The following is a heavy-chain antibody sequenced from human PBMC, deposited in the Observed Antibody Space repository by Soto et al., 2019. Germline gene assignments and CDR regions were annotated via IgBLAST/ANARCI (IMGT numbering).Heavy chain of an antibody. D-gene: IGHD3-10*01. CDR1: GGSINRGANY. Sequence: QVQLQESGPGLVKPSQTLSLTCTVSGGSINRGANYWSWIRQHPGKGLEWIGYIFYSWSTHYNPSLKSRVTISVDTSKNQFSLKLSSVTAADTDVYYCARWDGSVTFAFDYWGQGTLVTVSS. CDR2: IFYSWST. CDR3: ARWDGSVTFAFDY. J-gene: IGHJ4*02. V-gene: IGHV4-31*03.